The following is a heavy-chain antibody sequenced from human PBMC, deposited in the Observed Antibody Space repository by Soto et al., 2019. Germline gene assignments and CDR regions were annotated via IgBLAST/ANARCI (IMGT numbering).Heavy chain of an antibody. CDR2: ISYDGNNK. V-gene: IGHV3-30*03. CDR1: GFTFSNYG. CDR3: ARDLALVWNLDY. D-gene: IGHD1-1*01. Sequence: GGSLRLSCAASGFTFSNYGMHWVRQAPGKGLEWVAVISYDGNNKYYADSVKGRFTISRDTSKNTLYLQMNSLRAEDTAVYYCARDLALVWNLDYWGQGTLVTVSS. J-gene: IGHJ4*02.